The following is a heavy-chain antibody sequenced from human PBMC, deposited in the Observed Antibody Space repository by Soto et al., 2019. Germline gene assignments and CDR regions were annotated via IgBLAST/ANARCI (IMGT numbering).Heavy chain of an antibody. CDR1: GFTVSISY. D-gene: IGHD4-17*01. CDR3: ERDRYGDYPFGYYYYMDV. V-gene: IGHV3-53*04. CDR2: IYSGGST. J-gene: IGHJ6*03. Sequence: GGSLRLSCAASGFTVSISYMSWVRQAPGKGLEWVSVIYSGGSTYYADSVKGRFTISRHNSKNTLYLQMNSLSAEDTAVYYCERDRYGDYPFGYYYYMDVWGKGTTVTVSS.